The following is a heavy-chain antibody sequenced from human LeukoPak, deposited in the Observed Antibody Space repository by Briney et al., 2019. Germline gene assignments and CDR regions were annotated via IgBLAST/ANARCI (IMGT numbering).Heavy chain of an antibody. CDR2: INPNSGGT. CDR3: ARDLVVVVPAANYYYYYGMDV. Sequence: ASVKVSCKASGYTFTGYYMHWGRQAPGQGLEWMGWINPNSGGTNYAQKFQGRVTMTRDTSISTAYMELSRLRSDDTAVYYCARDLVVVVPAANYYYYYGMDVWGQGTTVTVSS. J-gene: IGHJ6*02. D-gene: IGHD2-2*01. CDR1: GYTFTGYY. V-gene: IGHV1-2*02.